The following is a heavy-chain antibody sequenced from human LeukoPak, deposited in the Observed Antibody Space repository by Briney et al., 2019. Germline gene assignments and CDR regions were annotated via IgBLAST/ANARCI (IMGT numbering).Heavy chain of an antibody. D-gene: IGHD6-19*01. V-gene: IGHV1-18*01. J-gene: IGHJ6*03. CDR1: GYTFTSYG. CDR2: ISAYNGNT. Sequence: ASVKVSCKASGYTFTSYGISWVRQAPGQGLEWMGWISAYNGNTNYAQKLQGRVTMTTDTSTSTAYMELRSLRSDDTAVYYCARYKDYSSGWYFGYYYYYMDVWGKGTTVTVSS. CDR3: ARYKDYSSGWYFGYYYYYMDV.